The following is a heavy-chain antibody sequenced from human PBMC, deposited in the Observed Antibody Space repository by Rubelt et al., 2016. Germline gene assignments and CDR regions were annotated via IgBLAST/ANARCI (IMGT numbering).Heavy chain of an antibody. D-gene: IGHD6-13*01. Sequence: QVQLQQWGAGLLKPSETLSLTCAVYGGSFSGYYWSWIRQPPGKGLEWIGYIYYSGSTNYNPSLKSRVTISVDTSKNQFSLKLSSVTAADTAVYYCAIIAAAGREGYFQHWGQGTLVTVSS. CDR2: IYYSGST. CDR1: GGSFSGYY. CDR3: AIIAAAGREGYFQH. J-gene: IGHJ1*01. V-gene: IGHV4-34*11.